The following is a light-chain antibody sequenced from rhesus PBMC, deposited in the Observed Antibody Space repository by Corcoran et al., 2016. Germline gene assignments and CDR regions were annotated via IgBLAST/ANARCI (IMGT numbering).Light chain of an antibody. J-gene: IGKJ2*01. CDR2: KAS. Sequence: DIQMTQSPSSLSASVGDTVTITCRASQSISSWLDWYQQTPGKAPKLLIYKASRLQSGVPSRFSGSVSGTDFTLTISSLQPEDVATYDCQHGYGTPYSFGQGTKVEIK. V-gene: IGKV1-22*01. CDR1: QSISSW. CDR3: QHGYGTPYS.